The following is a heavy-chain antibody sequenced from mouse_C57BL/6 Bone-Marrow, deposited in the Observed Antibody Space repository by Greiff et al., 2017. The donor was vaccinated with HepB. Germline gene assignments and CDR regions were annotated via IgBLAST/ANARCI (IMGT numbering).Heavy chain of an antibody. CDR3: TTSPSTTVVAPYSFDY. V-gene: IGHV14-4*01. CDR2: IDPENGDT. J-gene: IGHJ2*01. CDR1: GFNIKDDY. D-gene: IGHD1-1*01. Sequence: EVKVEESGAELVRPGASVKLSCTASGFNIKDDYMHWVKQRPEQGLEWIGWIDPENGDTEYASKFQGKATITADTSSNTAYLQLSSLTSEDTAVYYCTTSPSTTVVAPYSFDYWGQGTTLTVSS.